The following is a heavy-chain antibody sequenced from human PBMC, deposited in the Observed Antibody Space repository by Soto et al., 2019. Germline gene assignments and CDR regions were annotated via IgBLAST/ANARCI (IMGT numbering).Heavy chain of an antibody. CDR3: ASTVGGL. V-gene: IGHV1-69*08. Sequence: QVQLVQSGAEVKKPGSSVKVSCKASGGIFSYYTLSWVRQDPGQGLEWMGRIISNLGTANYAQKFQGRVTITADQSTRTAYMDLHSQRSEYTAVYYCASTVGGLWGQGTLVTVSS. CDR1: GGIFSYYT. J-gene: IGHJ4*02. D-gene: IGHD6-19*01. CDR2: IISNLGTA.